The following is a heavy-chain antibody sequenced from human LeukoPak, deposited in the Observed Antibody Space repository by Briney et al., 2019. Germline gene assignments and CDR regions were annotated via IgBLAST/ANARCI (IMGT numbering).Heavy chain of an antibody. D-gene: IGHD1-14*01. V-gene: IGHV4-34*01. CDR1: GGSFSDYY. CDR3: ARDSSRNAFDI. Sequence: PSETLSLTCAVYGGSFSDYYWSWIRQPPGKGLEWVGEINHSGSTNYNPSLKSRVTISVDKSKNQFSLKLSSVTAADTAVYYCARDSSRNAFDIWGQGTMVTVSS. J-gene: IGHJ3*02. CDR2: INHSGST.